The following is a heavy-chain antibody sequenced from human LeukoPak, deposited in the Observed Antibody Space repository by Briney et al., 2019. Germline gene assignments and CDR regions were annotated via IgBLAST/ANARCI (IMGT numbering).Heavy chain of an antibody. J-gene: IGHJ4*02. V-gene: IGHV3-30-3*01. CDR1: GFTFSSYA. Sequence: GGSLRLSCAASGFTFSSYAMHWVRQAPGKGLEWVAVISYDGSNKYYADSVKGRFTISRDNSKNTLYLQMNSLRAEDTAVYYCARDGYDLNTPMVSTIFDYWGQGTLVTDSS. CDR3: ARDGYDLNTPMVSTIFDY. CDR2: ISYDGSNK. D-gene: IGHD5-18*01.